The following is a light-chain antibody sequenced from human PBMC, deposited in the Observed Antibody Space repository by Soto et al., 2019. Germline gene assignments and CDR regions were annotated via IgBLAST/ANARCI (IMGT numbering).Light chain of an antibody. CDR2: GAS. Sequence: EIVLTQSPGTLSLSPGERATLSCRASQSVSSSYLAWYQQKPGQAPRLLIYGASSRATGIPDRFSGSGSGTDFTLTISRLEPEDFAVYYCLQYGSSPWTFGHGTKV. CDR1: QSVSSSY. CDR3: LQYGSSPWT. J-gene: IGKJ1*01. V-gene: IGKV3-20*01.